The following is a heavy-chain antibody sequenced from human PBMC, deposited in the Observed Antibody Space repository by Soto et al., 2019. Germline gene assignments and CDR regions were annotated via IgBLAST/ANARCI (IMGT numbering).Heavy chain of an antibody. V-gene: IGHV1-69*06. CDR3: ARGGEVPASIREYYYGLDV. J-gene: IGHJ6*02. CDR1: GAIFNTYA. CDR2: IIPMFGTP. Sequence: QAQLVQSGAEVKKPGSSVKVSCKGFGAIFNTYAISWVRQAPGQGPEWLGGIIPMFGTPNYAQKFQGRVTISVDKSTRTAYMGLNSLRSEDTAVYYCARGGEVPASIREYYYGLDVWGQGTTVTVSS. D-gene: IGHD2-2*02.